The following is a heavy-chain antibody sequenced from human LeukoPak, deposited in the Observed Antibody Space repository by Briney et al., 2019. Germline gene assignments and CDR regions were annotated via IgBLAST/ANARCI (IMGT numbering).Heavy chain of an antibody. CDR3: ARDGYSTSSSDY. CDR1: GFIFSSYT. Sequence: PGGSLRLSCAASGFIFSSYTMNWVRQAPGKGLEWVSSISSSSSYINYAYSLKGRFTISRDNAKNSLYLEMNSLRAEDTAVYFCARDGYSTSSSDYWGQGTLVTVSS. D-gene: IGHD6-6*01. V-gene: IGHV3-21*01. J-gene: IGHJ4*02. CDR2: ISSSSSYI.